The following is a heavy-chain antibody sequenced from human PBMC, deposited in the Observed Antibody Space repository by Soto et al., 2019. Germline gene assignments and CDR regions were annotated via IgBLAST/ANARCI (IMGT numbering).Heavy chain of an antibody. D-gene: IGHD3-10*01. J-gene: IGHJ4*01. CDR1: GFTFNNYA. CDR2: ISGGGDTT. CDR3: AKGRGGSGSLTPRVDF. Sequence: EVQLLDSGGGLVQPGGSLRLSCAASGFTFNNYAMTWVRQAPGKGLEWVSAISGGGDTTSYADSVKGRFTVSRDGSTNTLYLQMSSLRAEDTALYYCAKGRGGSGSLTPRVDFWGHGTLVTVAS. V-gene: IGHV3-23*01.